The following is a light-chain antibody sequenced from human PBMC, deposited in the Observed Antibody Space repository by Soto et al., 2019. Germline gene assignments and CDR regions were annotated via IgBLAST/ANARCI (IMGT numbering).Light chain of an antibody. J-gene: IGLJ2*01. CDR1: SGYSNYK. Sequence: QSVLTQPPSASASLGASVTLTCTLNSGYSNYKVDWYQQRPGKGPRFVMRVGTGGIVGSKGDGIPDRFSVLGSGLNRYLTIKNIQEEDESDYHCGADHGSGNNFVRVFGGGTKVTVL. V-gene: IGLV9-49*01. CDR2: VGTGGIVG. CDR3: GADHGSGNNFVRV.